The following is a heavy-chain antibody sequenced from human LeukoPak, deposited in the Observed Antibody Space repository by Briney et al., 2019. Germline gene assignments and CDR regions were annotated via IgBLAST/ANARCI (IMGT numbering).Heavy chain of an antibody. CDR2: IIPIFGTA. Sequence: ASVKVSCKASGYTFTSYGISWVRQAPGQGLEWMGGIIPIFGTANYAQKFQGRVTITADESTSTAYMELSSLRSEDTAVYYCARVAHDYGDYPYTYYFDYWGQGTLVTVSS. CDR1: GYTFTSYG. D-gene: IGHD4-17*01. V-gene: IGHV1-69*13. CDR3: ARVAHDYGDYPYTYYFDY. J-gene: IGHJ4*02.